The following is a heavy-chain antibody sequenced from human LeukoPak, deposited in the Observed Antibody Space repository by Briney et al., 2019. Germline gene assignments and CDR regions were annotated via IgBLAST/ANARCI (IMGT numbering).Heavy chain of an antibody. J-gene: IGHJ4*02. Sequence: SGPTLVKPTQTLTLACTFSGFSLSTSGVGVGWIRQPPGKALAWLALIDWDDDKHYSSSLKSRLTITTDTSKNQVVPTVTNMDPVDTATYYCAHTHLYTAMIYGSFDYWGQGTLVTVSS. D-gene: IGHD5-18*01. V-gene: IGHV2-5*02. CDR2: IDWDDDK. CDR1: GFSLSTSGVG. CDR3: AHTHLYTAMIYGSFDY.